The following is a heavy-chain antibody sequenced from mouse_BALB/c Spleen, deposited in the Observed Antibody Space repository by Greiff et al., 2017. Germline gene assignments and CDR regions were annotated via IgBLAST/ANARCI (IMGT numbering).Heavy chain of an antibody. V-gene: IGHV1-14*01. Sequence: VHVKQSGPELVKPGASVKMSCKASGYTFTSYVMHWVKQKPGQGLEWIGYINPYNDGTKYNEKFKGKATLTSDKSSSTAYMELSSLTSEDSAVYYCAREGDSSGYPWFAYWGQGTLVTVSA. CDR1: GYTFTSYV. CDR3: AREGDSSGYPWFAY. J-gene: IGHJ3*01. CDR2: INPYNDGT. D-gene: IGHD3-2*01.